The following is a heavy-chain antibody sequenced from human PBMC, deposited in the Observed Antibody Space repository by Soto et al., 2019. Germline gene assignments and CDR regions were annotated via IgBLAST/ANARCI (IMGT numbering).Heavy chain of an antibody. Sequence: SVKVSCKASGGTFSSYAIIWVRQAPGQGLEWMGGIIPFFGTTNYAQRFQGRVTITADKSTSTAYMELSSLRSEDTAVYYCARTRFLEWLISYYYFAMDVWGQGTTVTVSS. CDR1: GGTFSSYA. V-gene: IGHV1-69*06. D-gene: IGHD3-3*01. CDR3: ARTRFLEWLISYYYFAMDV. CDR2: IIPFFGTT. J-gene: IGHJ6*02.